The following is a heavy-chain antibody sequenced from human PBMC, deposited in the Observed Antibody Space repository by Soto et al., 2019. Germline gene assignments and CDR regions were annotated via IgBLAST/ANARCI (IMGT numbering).Heavy chain of an antibody. CDR2: INHSGST. CDR3: ARGVRSITMVRGVIFWFDP. CDR1: GGSFSGYY. J-gene: IGHJ5*02. Sequence: QVQLQQWGAGLLKPSETLSLTCAVYGGSFSGYYWSWIRQPPGKGLEWIGEINHSGSTNYNPSLKSRVTISVDTSKNQFSLKLSSVTAADTAVYYCARGVRSITMVRGVIFWFDPWGQGTLVTVSS. V-gene: IGHV4-34*01. D-gene: IGHD3-10*01.